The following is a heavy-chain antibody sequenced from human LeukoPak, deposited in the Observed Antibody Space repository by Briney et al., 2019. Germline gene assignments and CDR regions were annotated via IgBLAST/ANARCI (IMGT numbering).Heavy chain of an antibody. V-gene: IGHV1-2*02. CDR2: INPNSGGT. D-gene: IGHD3-9*01. CDR3: ARADILTGYYAADY. Sequence: ASLKVSCKPSGYTFTGYYMHWVRQAPGQGLEWMGWINPNSGGTNYAQKFQGRVTMTRDTSISTAYMELSRLRSDDTAVYYCARADILTGYYAADYWGQGTLVTVSS. J-gene: IGHJ4*02. CDR1: GYTFTGYY.